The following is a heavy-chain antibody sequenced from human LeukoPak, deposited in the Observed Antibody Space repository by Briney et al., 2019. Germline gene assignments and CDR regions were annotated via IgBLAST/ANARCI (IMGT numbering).Heavy chain of an antibody. D-gene: IGHD4-17*01. CDR2: MNPNSGNT. CDR3: ARDVADYGDDTNY. J-gene: IGHJ4*02. CDR1: GYTFTSYD. Sequence: ASVKVSCKASGYTFTSYDINWVRQATRQGLEWMGWMNPNSGNTGYAQKFQGRVTMTRNTSISTAYMELSSLRSEDTAVYYCARDVADYGDDTNYWGQGTLVTVSS. V-gene: IGHV1-8*01.